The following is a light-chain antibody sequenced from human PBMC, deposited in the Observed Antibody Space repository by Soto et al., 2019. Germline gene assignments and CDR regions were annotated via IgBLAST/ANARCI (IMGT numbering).Light chain of an antibody. V-gene: IGLV1-40*01. CDR1: SSNIGAGYD. CDR2: GNS. J-gene: IGLJ2*01. Sequence: QSVLTQPPSVSGAPGQRVTISCTGSSSNIGAGYDVHWYQQLPGTAPKLLIFGNSNRPSGVPDRFSGSKSGTSASLAITGLQAEDEADYYCQSYDSSLSAHVVFGGGTKVTDL. CDR3: QSYDSSLSAHVV.